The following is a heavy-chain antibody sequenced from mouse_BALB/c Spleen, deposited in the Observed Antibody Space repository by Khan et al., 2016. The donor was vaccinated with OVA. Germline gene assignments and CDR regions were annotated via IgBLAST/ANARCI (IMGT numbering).Heavy chain of an antibody. Sequence: EVKLEESGPGLVKPSQSLSLTCTVTGYSITSGYAWNWIRQFPGNKLEWMGYISYSGGTGYNPSLKSRISITRDKSKNQFFLPLNSVTTEDIATYYCARGNYYGYYFDYWGQGTPLTVSS. CDR2: ISYSGGT. CDR1: GYSITSGYA. CDR3: ARGNYYGYYFDY. D-gene: IGHD1-1*01. V-gene: IGHV3-2*02. J-gene: IGHJ2*01.